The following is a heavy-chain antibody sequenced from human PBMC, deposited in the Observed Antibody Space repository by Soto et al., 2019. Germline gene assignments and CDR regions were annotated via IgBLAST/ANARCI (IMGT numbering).Heavy chain of an antibody. CDR1: GFTFSSYG. Sequence: QVQLVESGGGVVQPGRSLRLSCAASGFTFSSYGMHWVRQAPGKGLEWVAVIWYDGSNKYYADSVKGRFTISRDNSKNSLYLSMNSLRAEDTAVYYCARVGYYSDYWGQGTLVTVSS. CDR3: ARVGYYSDY. J-gene: IGHJ4*02. D-gene: IGHD3-10*01. V-gene: IGHV3-33*01. CDR2: IWYDGSNK.